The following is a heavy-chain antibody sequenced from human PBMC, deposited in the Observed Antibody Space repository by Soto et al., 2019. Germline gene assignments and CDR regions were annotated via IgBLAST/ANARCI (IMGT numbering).Heavy chain of an antibody. D-gene: IGHD6-6*01. CDR3: ARAVEQSSYCYSMDV. Sequence: QVQLVQSGAEVKKPGSSVKVSCKASGGTFSSYGISWVRQAPGQGLEWMGGIIPIFGTANYAQKFQGRVTIPADESTGTAYRELSRLRSEDTAVYYCARAVEQSSYCYSMDVWGQGPTVTVSS. J-gene: IGHJ6*02. CDR2: IIPIFGTA. V-gene: IGHV1-69*12. CDR1: GGTFSSYG.